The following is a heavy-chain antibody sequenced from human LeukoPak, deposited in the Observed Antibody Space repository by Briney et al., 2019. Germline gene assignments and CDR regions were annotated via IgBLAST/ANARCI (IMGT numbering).Heavy chain of an antibody. CDR2: ISSSGSTI. J-gene: IGHJ4*02. Sequence: GGSLRLSCAASGFTFSSYEMNWVRQAPGKGLEWVSYISSSGSTIYYADSVKGRFTISRDNAKNSLYLQMNSLRAEDTAVYYCASSSDYGDYDCWGQGTLVTVSS. CDR3: ASSSDYGDYDC. V-gene: IGHV3-48*03. D-gene: IGHD4-17*01. CDR1: GFTFSSYE.